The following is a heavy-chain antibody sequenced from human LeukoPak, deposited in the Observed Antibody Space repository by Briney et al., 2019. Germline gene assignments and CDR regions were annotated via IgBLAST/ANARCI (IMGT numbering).Heavy chain of an antibody. V-gene: IGHV3-30-3*01. D-gene: IGHD3-10*01. CDR2: ISDDGTFT. CDR1: GFTFSRYA. CDR3: ARDRGAYCYGTFDYFDY. Sequence: GGSLRLSCAASGFTFSRYAMHWVRQAPGKGLEWVAVISDDGTFTLYGDSVRGRFTISRDSSKNTLYLQMNSLRAEDTAVYYCARDRGAYCYGTFDYFDYWGQGTLVTVSS. J-gene: IGHJ4*02.